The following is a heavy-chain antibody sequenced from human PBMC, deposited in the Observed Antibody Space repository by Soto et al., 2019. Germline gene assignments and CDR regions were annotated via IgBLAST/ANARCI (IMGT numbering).Heavy chain of an antibody. CDR3: AREDSGSYPAGDY. V-gene: IGHV3-33*08. CDR2: IWYDGSNK. J-gene: IGHJ4*02. CDR1: GFPVSSYG. Sequence: GGSLRLSCAASGFPVSSYGMHWVRQAPGKGLEWVAVIWYDGSNKYYADSVKGRFTISRDNSKNTLYLQMNSLRAEDTAVYYCAREDSGSYPAGDYWGQGTLVTVSS. D-gene: IGHD1-26*01.